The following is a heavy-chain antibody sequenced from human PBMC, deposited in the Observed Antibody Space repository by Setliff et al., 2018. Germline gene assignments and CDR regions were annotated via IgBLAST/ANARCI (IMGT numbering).Heavy chain of an antibody. CDR3: AGGGDTSGYYYTDYYYGMDV. Sequence: ASVKVSCKASGYTFTSYGISWVRQAPGQGLEWMGWISAYNGNTNYAQKFQGRVTMTRNTSISTAYMELSSLTSEDTAVYYCAGGGDTSGYYYTDYYYGMDVWGQGTTVTVSS. J-gene: IGHJ6*02. D-gene: IGHD3-22*01. V-gene: IGHV1-18*01. CDR1: GYTFTSYG. CDR2: ISAYNGNT.